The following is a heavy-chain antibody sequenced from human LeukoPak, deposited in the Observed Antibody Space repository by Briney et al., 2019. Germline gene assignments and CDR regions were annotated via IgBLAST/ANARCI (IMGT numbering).Heavy chain of an antibody. D-gene: IGHD6-6*01. J-gene: IGHJ6*03. V-gene: IGHV1-69*05. Sequence: ASVKVSCKASGGTFSSYAISWVRQAPGQGLEWMGGIIPIFGTANYAQKFQGRVTITTDESTSTAYMELSSLRSEDTAVYYCARAQIAARTHTYYYYMDVWGKGTTVTVS. CDR1: GGTFSSYA. CDR2: IIPIFGTA. CDR3: ARAQIAARTHTYYYYMDV.